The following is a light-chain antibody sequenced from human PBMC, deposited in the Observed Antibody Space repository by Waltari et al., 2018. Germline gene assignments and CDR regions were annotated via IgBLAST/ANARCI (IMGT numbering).Light chain of an antibody. J-gene: IGKJ4*01. V-gene: IGKV1-33*01. CDR2: DSL. CDR3: QQYHHLPVT. CDR1: QDIYGH. Sequence: DIQMTQSPSSLSASIGDRVTITCQASQDIYGHVDWHQQKPGKAPELLIYDSLNLKTGVPSRFSGGVSGRYFTLTISDLQPEDVATYYCQQYHHLPVTFGGGTKVDMK.